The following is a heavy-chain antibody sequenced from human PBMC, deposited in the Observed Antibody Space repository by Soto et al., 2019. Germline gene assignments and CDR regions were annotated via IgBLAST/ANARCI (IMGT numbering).Heavy chain of an antibody. D-gene: IGHD2-8*01. Sequence: SVKVSCKASGGTFSSYAISWVRQAPGQGLEWMGGIIPIFGTANYAQKFQGRVTITADESTSTAYMELSSLRSEDTAVYYCVYCTNGVCSQSNWFDPWGQGTLVTVSA. CDR1: GGTFSSYA. V-gene: IGHV1-69*13. J-gene: IGHJ5*02. CDR3: VYCTNGVCSQSNWFDP. CDR2: IIPIFGTA.